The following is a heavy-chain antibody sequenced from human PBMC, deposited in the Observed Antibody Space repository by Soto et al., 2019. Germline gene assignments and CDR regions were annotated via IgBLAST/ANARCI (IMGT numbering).Heavy chain of an antibody. J-gene: IGHJ6*02. Sequence: GASVKVSCKASGYTFSSYGISWVRQAPGQGLEWMGWISAYNGNTKYAQKLQGRVTVTTDTSTSTAYMEVRSLRSDDTAVYYCARDGVDIVVMAPIDSMDVRGQGTTLSRSS. CDR3: ARDGVDIVVMAPIDSMDV. V-gene: IGHV1-18*01. D-gene: IGHD2-15*01. CDR2: ISAYNGNT. CDR1: GYTFSSYG.